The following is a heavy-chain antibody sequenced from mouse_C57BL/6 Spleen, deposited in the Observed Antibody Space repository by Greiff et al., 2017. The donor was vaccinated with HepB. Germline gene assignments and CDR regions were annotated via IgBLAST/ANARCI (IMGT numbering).Heavy chain of an antibody. CDR1: GYTFTDYE. J-gene: IGHJ2*01. V-gene: IGHV1-15*01. CDR2: IDPETGGT. D-gene: IGHD1-1*01. CDR3: TRKPPYYYGSSYDFDY. Sequence: QVQLQQSGAELVRPGASVTLSCKASGYTFTDYEMHWVKQTPVHGLEWIGAIDPETGGTAYNQKFKGQAILTADKSSSTAYMELRSLTSEDSAVYYCTRKPPYYYGSSYDFDYWGQGTTLTVSS.